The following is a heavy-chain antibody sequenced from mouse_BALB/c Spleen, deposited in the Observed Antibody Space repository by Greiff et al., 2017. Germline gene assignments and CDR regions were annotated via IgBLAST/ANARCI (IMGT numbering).Heavy chain of an antibody. CDR1: GYTFTDYE. Sequence: QVQLKESGAELVRPGASVTLSCKASGYTFTDYEMHWVKQTPVHGLEWIGAFDPETGGTAYNQKLKGKATLTADKSSSTAYMELRSLTSEDSAVYYCTRDYYGSSAWFAYWGQGTLVTVSA. J-gene: IGHJ3*01. D-gene: IGHD1-1*01. CDR2: FDPETGGT. CDR3: TRDYYGSSAWFAY. V-gene: IGHV1-15*01.